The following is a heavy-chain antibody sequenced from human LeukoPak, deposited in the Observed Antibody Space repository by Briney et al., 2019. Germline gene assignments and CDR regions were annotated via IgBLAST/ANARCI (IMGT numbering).Heavy chain of an antibody. CDR2: IYYSGST. CDR1: GGSISSYY. Sequence: SETLSLTCTVSGGSISSYYWSWIRQPPGKGLEWIGYIYYSGSTNYNPSLKSRVTISVDTSKNQFSLKLSSVTAADTAVYYCARVMYGSYSPYSFDDAFDIWGEGTMVTVSS. D-gene: IGHD1-26*01. V-gene: IGHV4-59*01. J-gene: IGHJ3*02. CDR3: ARVMYGSYSPYSFDDAFDI.